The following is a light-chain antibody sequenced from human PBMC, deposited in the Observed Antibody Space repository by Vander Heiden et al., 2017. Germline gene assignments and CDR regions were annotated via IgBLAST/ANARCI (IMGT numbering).Light chain of an antibody. V-gene: IGLV1-40*01. CDR2: GNS. Sequence: QSVLTQPPSVSGAPGQRVTISCTGSSSNIGAGYDVHWYQQLPGTAPNLLSYGNSNRPSGVPDRFSGSKSGTSASLAITGLQAEDEADYYCQSYDNSLSGLYVFGTGTKVTVL. CDR1: SSNIGAGYD. CDR3: QSYDNSLSGLYV. J-gene: IGLJ1*01.